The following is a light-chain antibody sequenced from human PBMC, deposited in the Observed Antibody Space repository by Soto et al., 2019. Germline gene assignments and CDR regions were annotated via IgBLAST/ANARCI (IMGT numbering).Light chain of an antibody. CDR2: SAS. Sequence: DIQLTQSPSFLSASVGDTVTITCRASQGMSTYLAWYQQNPGKVPKLLIRSASTLQSVVPPRFSGGGSGTEFTLTISTLQPDDSGIYYCQQLNGYQLAFGGGTNVEIK. CDR1: QGMSTY. CDR3: QQLNGYQLA. V-gene: IGKV1-9*01. J-gene: IGKJ4*01.